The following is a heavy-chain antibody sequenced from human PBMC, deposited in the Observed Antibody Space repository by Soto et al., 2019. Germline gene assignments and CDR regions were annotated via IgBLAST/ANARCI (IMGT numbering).Heavy chain of an antibody. CDR2: ISGSGGGT. CDR1: GFTFSSYA. CDR3: AKGDGSGSWYSNY. V-gene: IGHV3-23*01. Sequence: GSLILSCAASGFTFSSYAMSWVRQAPGKGLEWVSAISGSGGGTYYPDSVKGRFTVSRDNSKNTLYLQMNSLRAEDTAIYYCAKGDGSGSWYSNYWGQGTLVTVSS. D-gene: IGHD3-22*01. J-gene: IGHJ4*02.